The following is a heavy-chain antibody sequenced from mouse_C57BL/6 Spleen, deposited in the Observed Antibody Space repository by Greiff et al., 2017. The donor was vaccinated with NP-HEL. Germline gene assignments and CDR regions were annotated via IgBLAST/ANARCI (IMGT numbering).Heavy chain of an antibody. CDR3: ARGGTYGSSSWFAY. Sequence: VKLMESGAELVKPGASVKISCKASGYAFSSSWMNWVKQRPGKGLEWIGQIYPGDGDTNYNGKFKGKATLTADKSSSTAYMQLSSLTSEDSAVYFCARGGTYGSSSWFAYWGQGTLVTVSA. V-gene: IGHV1-80*01. D-gene: IGHD1-1*01. CDR1: GYAFSSSW. CDR2: IYPGDGDT. J-gene: IGHJ3*01.